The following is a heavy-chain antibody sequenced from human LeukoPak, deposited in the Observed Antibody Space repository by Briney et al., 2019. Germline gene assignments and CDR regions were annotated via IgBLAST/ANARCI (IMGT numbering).Heavy chain of an antibody. J-gene: IGHJ3*02. V-gene: IGHV3-21*01. D-gene: IGHD3-3*01. CDR2: ISSSSSYI. Sequence: GGSLRLSCAASGFTFSSYSMNWVRQAPGKGLEWVSSISSSSSYIYYADSVKGRFTISRDNAKNSLYLQMNSLRAEDTAVYYCARDDYDFWSGYSDAFDIWDQGTMVTVSS. CDR1: GFTFSSYS. CDR3: ARDDYDFWSGYSDAFDI.